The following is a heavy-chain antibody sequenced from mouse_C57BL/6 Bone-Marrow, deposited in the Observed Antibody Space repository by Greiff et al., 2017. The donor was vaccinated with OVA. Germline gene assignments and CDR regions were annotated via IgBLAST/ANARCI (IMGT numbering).Heavy chain of an antibody. V-gene: IGHV1-20*01. J-gene: IGHJ4*01. Sequence: EVQLQQSGPELVKPGDSVKISCKASGYSFTGYFMNWVMQSHGKSLEWIGRINPYNGDTFYNQKFKGKATLTVDKSSSTAHMELRSLTSEDSAVYYCARPHYYDSSCAMDYWGQGTSVTVSS. CDR1: GYSFTGYF. CDR3: ARPHYYDSSCAMDY. CDR2: INPYNGDT. D-gene: IGHD1-1*01.